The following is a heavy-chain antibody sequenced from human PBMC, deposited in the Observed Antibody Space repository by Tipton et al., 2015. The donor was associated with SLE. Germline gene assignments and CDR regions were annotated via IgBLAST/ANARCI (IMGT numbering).Heavy chain of an antibody. CDR2: IYQSGST. V-gene: IGHV4-59*08. J-gene: IGHJ3*01. CDR1: GDSISHYY. Sequence: TLSLTCTVSGDSISHYYWSWIRQPPGKGLEWIGYIYQSGSTNYNPSLKGRVSISVDTSKNQFSLRLKYVTAADTAVHYCATSYSSSWYTFNVWGQGTMVTVSS. CDR3: ATSYSSSWYTFNV. D-gene: IGHD6-13*01.